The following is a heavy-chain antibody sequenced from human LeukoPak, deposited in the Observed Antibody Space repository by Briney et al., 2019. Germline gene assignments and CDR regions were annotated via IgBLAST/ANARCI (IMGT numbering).Heavy chain of an antibody. CDR2: IYPDDSDT. V-gene: IGHV5-51*01. Sequence: GESLKISCKGSGYSFTSYWIGWVRQMPGKGLEWMGIIYPDDSDTRYSPSFQGQVTISADKSVRTAYLKWSSLKASDTAMYYCASPNITSYYDSRGYDAFDVWGQGTMVTVSS. CDR1: GYSFTSYW. CDR3: ASPNITSYYDSRGYDAFDV. J-gene: IGHJ3*01. D-gene: IGHD3-22*01.